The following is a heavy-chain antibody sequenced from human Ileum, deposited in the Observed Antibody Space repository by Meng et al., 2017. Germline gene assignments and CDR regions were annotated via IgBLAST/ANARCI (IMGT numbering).Heavy chain of an antibody. Sequence: VEAVEYGGGLGQPGGSLKLSCAASGFSFSDSSMHWVRQASGKGLEWVGHIRSKANNYATAYAASVKGRFTISRDESKNTAYLQMSSLKTEDTAVYYCTRLYSAGWGQGTLVTVSS. CDR2: IRSKANNYAT. V-gene: IGHV3-73*02. CDR3: TRLYSAG. D-gene: IGHD6-13*01. J-gene: IGHJ4*02. CDR1: GFSFSDSS.